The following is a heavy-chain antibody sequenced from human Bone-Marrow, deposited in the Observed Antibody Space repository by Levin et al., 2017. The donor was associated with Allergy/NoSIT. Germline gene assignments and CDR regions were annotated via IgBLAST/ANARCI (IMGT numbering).Heavy chain of an antibody. Sequence: GESLKISCKAFGYTFSSYGIIWVRQAPGQGLEWMGWISGYNGITNYAQKFQGRLTMTIDTSTTTAYMELRSLRSDDTAMYYCARDKFWVDPWGQGTLVTVSS. V-gene: IGHV1-18*01. J-gene: IGHJ5*02. CDR3: ARDKFWVDP. CDR1: GYTFSSYG. CDR2: ISGYNGIT.